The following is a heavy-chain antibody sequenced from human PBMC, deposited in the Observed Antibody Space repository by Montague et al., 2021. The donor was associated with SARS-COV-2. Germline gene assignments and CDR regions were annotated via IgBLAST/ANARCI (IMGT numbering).Heavy chain of an antibody. CDR2: INHSGST. Sequence: SETLSLTYAVYGGSFSGYYWSWLRQPPGKGLEWIGEINHSGSTNYNPSLKSRVTISVDTSKNQFSLKLSSVTAADTAVYYCTREGYQVLWSDYYYYGMDVWGQGTTVTVSS. V-gene: IGHV4-34*01. CDR1: GGSFSGYY. J-gene: IGHJ6*02. CDR3: TREGYQVLWSDYYYYGMDV. D-gene: IGHD2-2*01.